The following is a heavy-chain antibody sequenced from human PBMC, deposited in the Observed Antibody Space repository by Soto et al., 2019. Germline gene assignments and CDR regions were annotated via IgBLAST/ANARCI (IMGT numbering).Heavy chain of an antibody. CDR2: INAGNGNT. J-gene: IGHJ4*02. V-gene: IGHV1-3*01. Sequence: QVQLVQSGAEVKKPGASVKVSCKASGYTFTSYAMHWVRQAPGQRLEWMGWINAGNGNTKYSQKFQRRVTISRDTTASTANMELSSLGSEDTAVYYWARAPWGPGSYGKYWGQGTLVTVSS. CDR1: GYTFTSYA. D-gene: IGHD3-10*01. CDR3: ARAPWGPGSYGKY.